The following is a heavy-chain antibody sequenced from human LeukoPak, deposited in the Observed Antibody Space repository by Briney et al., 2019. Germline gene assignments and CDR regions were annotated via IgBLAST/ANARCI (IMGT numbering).Heavy chain of an antibody. D-gene: IGHD2-2*01. CDR2: LSHSGSS. J-gene: IGHJ3*02. CDR3: ARARYANAWYAFNI. Sequence: ESSETPSLTCTVSGGSVSSYYWSWIRRPPGRGLEWIAYLSHSGSSDSNPSLTSRVTTLVDTSKNQFSLKLTSVTAADTAVYYCARARYANAWYAFNIWGHGTMVTVSS. CDR1: GGSVSSYY. V-gene: IGHV4-59*02.